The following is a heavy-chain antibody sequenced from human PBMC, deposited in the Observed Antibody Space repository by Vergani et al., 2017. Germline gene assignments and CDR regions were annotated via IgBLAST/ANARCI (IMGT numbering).Heavy chain of an antibody. CDR3: ARGSYYGSGSYDFDY. Sequence: QVQLQESGPGLVKPSQTLYLTCTVSGGSISSGGYYWSWIRQHPGKGLEWIGYIYSSGSNYYNPSLKSRVTISVDTSKNQFSLKLSSVTAADTAVYYCARGSYYGSGSYDFDYWGQGTLVTVSS. J-gene: IGHJ4*02. V-gene: IGHV4-31*03. CDR2: IYSSGSN. D-gene: IGHD3-10*01. CDR1: GGSISSGGYY.